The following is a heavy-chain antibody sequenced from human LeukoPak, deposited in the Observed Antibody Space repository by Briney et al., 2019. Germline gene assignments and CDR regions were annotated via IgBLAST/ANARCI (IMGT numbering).Heavy chain of an antibody. D-gene: IGHD2-21*02. V-gene: IGHV4-59*01. CDR2: IYYSGST. CDR3: ARIGCGGDCYAVRAFDI. Sequence: PSETLSLTCTVSGGSISSYYWSWIRQPPGKGLEWLGYIYYSGSTNYNPSLKSRITISVDTSKNQFSLKLSSVTAADTAVYYCARIGCGGDCYAVRAFDIWGQGTMVTVSS. CDR1: GGSISSYY. J-gene: IGHJ3*02.